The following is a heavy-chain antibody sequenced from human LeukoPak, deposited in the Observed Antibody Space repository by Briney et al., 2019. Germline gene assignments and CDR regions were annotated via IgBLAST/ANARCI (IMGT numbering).Heavy chain of an antibody. D-gene: IGHD6-13*01. Sequence: SETLSLTCAVYGGSFSGYYWSWIRQPPGKGLEWIGEINHSGSTNYNPSLKSRVTISVDTSKNQFSLKLSSVTAADTAVYYCARHRSPYSSSWYWYFDLWGRGTLVTVSS. CDR1: GGSFSGYY. V-gene: IGHV4-34*01. CDR3: ARHRSPYSSSWYWYFDL. CDR2: INHSGST. J-gene: IGHJ2*01.